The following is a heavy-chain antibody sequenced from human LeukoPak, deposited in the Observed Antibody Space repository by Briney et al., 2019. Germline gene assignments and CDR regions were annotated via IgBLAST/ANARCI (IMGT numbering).Heavy chain of an antibody. D-gene: IGHD3-10*01. J-gene: IGHJ6*04. CDR1: GFTFSSYG. CDR3: ASIESGPRRGGALDV. V-gene: IGHV3-20*04. CDR2: INWNGGST. Sequence: GGSLRLSCAASGFTFSSYGMSWVRQAPGKGLEWVSGINWNGGSTGYADSVKGRFTISRDNAKNSLYLQMNSLRAEDTALYYCASIESGPRRGGALDVWGKGTTVTVSS.